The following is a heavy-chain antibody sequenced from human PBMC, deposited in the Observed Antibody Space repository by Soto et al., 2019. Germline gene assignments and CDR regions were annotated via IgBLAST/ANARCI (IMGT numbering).Heavy chain of an antibody. CDR3: AKAHRTPA. J-gene: IGHJ4*02. CDR2: ISGNGATT. V-gene: IGHV3-23*01. Sequence: GGSLRLSCPASGFTFSSHAMTWVRQGPGKGLEYLSAISGNGATTYYPDSVKGRFTISRDNSKNTLYLQMNSLRAEDTAVYYCAKAHRTPAWGQGTLVTVSS. CDR1: GFTFSSHA.